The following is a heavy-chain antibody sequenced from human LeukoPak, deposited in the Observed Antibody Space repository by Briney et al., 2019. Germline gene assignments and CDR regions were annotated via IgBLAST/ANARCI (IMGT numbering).Heavy chain of an antibody. CDR2: INKDGSDK. CDR1: GFTFSSYW. V-gene: IGHV3-7*01. J-gene: IGHJ3*02. D-gene: IGHD2-21*02. Sequence: GGSLRLSCAASGFTFSSYWMTWVRQAPGKGLEWVANINKDGSDKYYVDSVKGRFTISRDNAKNSLYLQMNSLRAEDTAVYYCASWRDFNDAFDIWGQGTMVTVSS. CDR3: ASWRDFNDAFDI.